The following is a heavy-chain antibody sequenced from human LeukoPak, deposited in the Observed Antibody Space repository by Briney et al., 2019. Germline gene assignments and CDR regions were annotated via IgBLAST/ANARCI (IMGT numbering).Heavy chain of an antibody. CDR2: ISWNSGSI. V-gene: IGHV3-9*01. Sequence: GGSLRLSCAASGFTFDDYAMHWVRQAPGKGLEWVSGISWNSGSIGYADSVKGRFTISRDNAKNSLYLQMDTLRGDDTAVYYCARGGSTYFDSWGHGTLVTVSS. J-gene: IGHJ4*01. D-gene: IGHD3-16*01. CDR3: ARGGSTYFDS. CDR1: GFTFDDYA.